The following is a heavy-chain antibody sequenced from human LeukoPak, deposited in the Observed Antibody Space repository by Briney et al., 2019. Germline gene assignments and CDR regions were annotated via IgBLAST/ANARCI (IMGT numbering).Heavy chain of an antibody. CDR1: GFTFSSYW. CDR2: IKQDGSET. CDR3: ARVNLGLHYGSGSQGVYYYYYYMDV. V-gene: IGHV3-7*01. Sequence: SGGSLRLSCAAPGFTFSSYWMSWVRQAPGKGLEWVANIKQDGSETYYVDSVKGRFTISRDNAKNSLYLQMNSLRAEDTAVYYCARVNLGLHYGSGSQGVYYYYYYMDVWGKGTTVTISS. J-gene: IGHJ6*03. D-gene: IGHD3-10*01.